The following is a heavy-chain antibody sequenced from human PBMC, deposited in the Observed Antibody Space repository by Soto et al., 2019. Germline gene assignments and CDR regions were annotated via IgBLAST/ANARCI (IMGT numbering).Heavy chain of an antibody. D-gene: IGHD3-16*01. CDR1: GYTFIRYG. J-gene: IGHJ6*02. V-gene: IGHV1-18*01. CDR2: ISPYNDYT. CDR3: ARGGYYDNSWGKLSHYGLDV. Sequence: QVQLAQSANEVKKPGASVRVSCKAAGYTFIRYGIAWVRQAPGQGLEWMGWISPYNDYTVYAQKFQGRVSMTADTSTTTVYMKLRGLKSDGAAVYYCARGGYYDNSWGKLSHYGLDVWGQGTSVSVSS.